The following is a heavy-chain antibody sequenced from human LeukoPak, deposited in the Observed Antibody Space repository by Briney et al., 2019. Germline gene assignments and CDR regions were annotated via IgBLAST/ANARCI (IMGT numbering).Heavy chain of an antibody. V-gene: IGHV3-74*01. J-gene: IGHJ3*02. Sequence: GGSLRLSRAASGFTFSNYWMHWVRQAPGKGLVWVSRIKNDGSRTSYADSVKGRFTISRDNAKNTLYLQMNSLRAEDTAVYYCAREDTRGLYGAAFDIWGQGTMVTVSS. CDR3: AREDTRGLYGAAFDI. CDR2: IKNDGSRT. CDR1: GFTFSNYW. D-gene: IGHD3-10*01.